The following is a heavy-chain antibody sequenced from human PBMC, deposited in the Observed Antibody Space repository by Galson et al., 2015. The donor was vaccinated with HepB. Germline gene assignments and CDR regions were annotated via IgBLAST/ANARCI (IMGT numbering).Heavy chain of an antibody. CDR1: GFTFSSYA. V-gene: IGHV3-64D*06. Sequence: SLRLSCAASGFTFSSYAMHWVRQAPGKGLEYVSAISSNGGSTYYADSVKGRFTISRDNSKNTLYLQMSSLRAEDTAVYYCVKRAAAGTFDYWGQGTLVTVSS. CDR3: VKRAAAGTFDY. D-gene: IGHD6-13*01. J-gene: IGHJ4*02. CDR2: ISSNGGST.